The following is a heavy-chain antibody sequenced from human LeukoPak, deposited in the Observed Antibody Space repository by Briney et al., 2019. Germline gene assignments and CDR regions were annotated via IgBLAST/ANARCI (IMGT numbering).Heavy chain of an antibody. D-gene: IGHD3-10*01. Sequence: ASETLSLTCTVSGYSIRSGYYWGWIRQSPGKGLEWIGNIYHSGSTNYNPSLKSRVTISVDTSKNQFSLKLSSVTAADTAVYYCARDPLGSGNDAFDIWGQGTMVTVSS. V-gene: IGHV4-38-2*02. J-gene: IGHJ3*02. CDR2: IYHSGST. CDR3: ARDPLGSGNDAFDI. CDR1: GYSIRSGYY.